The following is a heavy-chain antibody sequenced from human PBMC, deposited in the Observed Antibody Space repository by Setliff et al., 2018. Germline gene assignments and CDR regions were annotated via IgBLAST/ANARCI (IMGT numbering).Heavy chain of an antibody. Sequence: PGGSLRLSCAASGFTFSTHSMNWVRQAPGKGLEWVSSISRSSTYIYYADSMKGRFTISRDNAKNSLYLQMNSLRVEDTAVYYCARHSSDYYIDVWGKGTTVTVSS. D-gene: IGHD5-18*01. CDR1: GFTFSTHS. J-gene: IGHJ6*03. CDR3: ARHSSDYYIDV. CDR2: ISRSSTYI. V-gene: IGHV3-21*04.